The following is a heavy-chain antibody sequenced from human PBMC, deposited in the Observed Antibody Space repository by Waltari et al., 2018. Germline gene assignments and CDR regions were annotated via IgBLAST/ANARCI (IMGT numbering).Heavy chain of an antibody. V-gene: IGHV3-7*01. CDR2: IKQDGSEK. CDR1: GFTFSSYW. J-gene: IGHJ1*01. CDR3: ARGIAEKQWLDGYFQH. D-gene: IGHD6-19*01. Sequence: EVQLVESGGGLVQPGGSLRLSCAASGFTFSSYWMSWVRQAPGKGLEWVANIKQDGSEKYYVDSVKGRFTISRDNAKNSLYLQMNSLRAEDTAVYYCARGIAEKQWLDGYFQHWGQGTLVTVSS.